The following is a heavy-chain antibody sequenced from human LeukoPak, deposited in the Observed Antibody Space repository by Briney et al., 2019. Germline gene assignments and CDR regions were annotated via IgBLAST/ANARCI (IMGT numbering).Heavy chain of an antibody. Sequence: PSETLSLTCAVYGGSFSGYYWSWIRQPPGKGLEWIGEINHSGSTNYNPSLKSRVTISVDTSKNQFSLKLSSVTAADTAVYYCARMREWLLYRNWFDPWGQGTLVTVSS. D-gene: IGHD3-3*01. CDR2: INHSGST. J-gene: IGHJ5*02. CDR3: ARMREWLLYRNWFDP. CDR1: GGSFSGYY. V-gene: IGHV4-34*01.